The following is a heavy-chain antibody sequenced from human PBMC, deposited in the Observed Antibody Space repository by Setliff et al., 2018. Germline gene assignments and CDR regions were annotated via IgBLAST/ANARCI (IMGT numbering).Heavy chain of an antibody. CDR3: ARNGGFRSGTWSLGQ. V-gene: IGHV4-61*02. Sequence: SETLSLTCAVSGGSISSGSYYWSWIRQPAGKGLEWVGRLHTSGSTNYNPSLKSRATILMDTSTNQFSLKLTSVTAADTAMYYCARNGGFRSGTWSLGQWGPGTLVTVSS. D-gene: IGHD2-8*01. CDR1: GGSISSGSYY. J-gene: IGHJ4*02. CDR2: LHTSGST.